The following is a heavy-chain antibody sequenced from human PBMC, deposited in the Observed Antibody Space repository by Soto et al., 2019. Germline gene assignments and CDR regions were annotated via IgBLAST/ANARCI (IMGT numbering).Heavy chain of an antibody. CDR3: ARELERVFDY. D-gene: IGHD1-1*01. J-gene: IGHJ4*02. CDR2: IAYDGRNK. CDR1: GFTFSSYG. Sequence: GGSLRLSCAAFGFTFSSYGMHWVRQAPGKGLEWVAVIAYDGRNKYYADSVKGRFTISRDNSKNTLYLQMNSLRIEDTAVYYCARELERVFDYWGQGTLVTVSS. V-gene: IGHV3-30*19.